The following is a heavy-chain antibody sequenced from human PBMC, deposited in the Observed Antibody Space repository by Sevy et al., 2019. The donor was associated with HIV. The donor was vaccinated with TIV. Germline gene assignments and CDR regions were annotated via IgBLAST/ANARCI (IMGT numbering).Heavy chain of an antibody. D-gene: IGHD6-19*01. CDR2: IRSKANSYAT. CDR3: TRPGYSSGWYVNDY. CDR1: GFTFSGSA. Sequence: GGSLRLSCAASGFTFSGSAMHWVRQASGKGLEWVGRIRSKANSYATAYGASVKGRFTISRDDSKNTAYLQMNSLKTEDTAVYYCTRPGYSSGWYVNDYWGQGTLVTVSS. V-gene: IGHV3-73*01. J-gene: IGHJ4*02.